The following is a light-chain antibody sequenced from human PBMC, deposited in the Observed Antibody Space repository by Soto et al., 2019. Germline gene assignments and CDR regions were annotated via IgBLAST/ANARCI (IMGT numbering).Light chain of an antibody. CDR2: STN. CDR1: SGSVSTSYY. CDR3: VLYMGTGTVL. V-gene: IGLV8-61*01. Sequence: QTVVTQEPSFSVSPGGTVTLTCGLSSGSVSTSYYPSWYQQTPVQSPRTLIHSTNTRSSGVPDRFSGSILGNKAALPITGAQADDESDYYCVLYMGTGTVLFGGVPKLTVL. J-gene: IGLJ2*01.